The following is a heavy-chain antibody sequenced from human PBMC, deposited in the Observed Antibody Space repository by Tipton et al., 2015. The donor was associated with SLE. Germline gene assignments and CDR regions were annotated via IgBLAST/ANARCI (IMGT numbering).Heavy chain of an antibody. CDR3: ARETGRYSSGWFDY. D-gene: IGHD6-19*01. CDR2: IYYSGST. V-gene: IGHV4-61*08. Sequence: TLSLTCTVSGGSIISGGYYWSWIRQHPGKGLEWIGYIYYSGSTNYNPSLKSRVTISVDTSKNQFSLKLSSVTAADTAVYYCARETGRYSSGWFDYWGQGTLVTVSS. J-gene: IGHJ4*02. CDR1: GGSIISGGYY.